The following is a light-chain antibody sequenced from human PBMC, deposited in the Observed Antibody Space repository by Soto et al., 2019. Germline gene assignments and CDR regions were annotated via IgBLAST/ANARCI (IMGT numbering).Light chain of an antibody. Sequence: EIVLTPAPATLSLSPGERATHSCRASQSVSSYLAWYQQKPGQAPRLLIYDASNRATGIPARFSGSGSGTDFTLTISSLEPEDFAVYYCQQRSNWPTFGGGTKVDIK. CDR1: QSVSSY. CDR3: QQRSNWPT. CDR2: DAS. J-gene: IGKJ4*01. V-gene: IGKV3-11*01.